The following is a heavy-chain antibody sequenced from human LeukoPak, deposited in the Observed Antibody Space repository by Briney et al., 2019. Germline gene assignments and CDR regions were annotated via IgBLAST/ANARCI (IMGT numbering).Heavy chain of an antibody. J-gene: IGHJ3*02. CDR3: ATDKVGATPDAFDI. D-gene: IGHD1-26*01. CDR1: GFTFSSNY. V-gene: IGHV3-53*01. Sequence: GGSLRLSCAASGFTFSSNYMSWVRQAPGKGLEWVSVIYSGGSTYYADSVKGRFTISRDNSKNTLYLQMNSLRAEDTAVYYCATDKVGATPDAFDIWGQGTMVTVSS. CDR2: IYSGGST.